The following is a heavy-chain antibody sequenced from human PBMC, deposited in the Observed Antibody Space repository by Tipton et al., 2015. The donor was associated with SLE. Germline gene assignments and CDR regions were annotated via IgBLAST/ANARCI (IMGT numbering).Heavy chain of an antibody. Sequence: TLSLTCTVSGGSISSGGYYWSWIRQHPGKGLEWIGYIYYSGSTYYSPSLKSRVTISVDTSKNQFSLKLSSVTAADTAVYYCARGGYSYGDWDYWGQGTLVTVSS. D-gene: IGHD5-18*01. V-gene: IGHV4-31*03. CDR3: ARGGYSYGDWDY. CDR1: GGSISSGGYY. CDR2: IYYSGST. J-gene: IGHJ4*02.